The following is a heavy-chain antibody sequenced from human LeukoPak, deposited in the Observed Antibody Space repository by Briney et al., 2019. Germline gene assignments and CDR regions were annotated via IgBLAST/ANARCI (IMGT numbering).Heavy chain of an antibody. CDR3: ARGYSGYGPHDY. CDR1: HYSFTSYG. Sequence: ASVKVSCKASHYSFTSYGINWVRQAPGQGLEWMGWISAYSGKTSYAQNLQGRVTMTKDTSTTTAYMELRSLRSDDTAVYYCARGYSGYGPHDYWGQGTLVTVSS. J-gene: IGHJ4*02. CDR2: ISAYSGKT. V-gene: IGHV1-18*01. D-gene: IGHD5-12*01.